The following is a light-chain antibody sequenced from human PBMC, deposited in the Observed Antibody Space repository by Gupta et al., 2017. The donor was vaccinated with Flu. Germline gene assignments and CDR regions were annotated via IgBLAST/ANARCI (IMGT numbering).Light chain of an antibody. CDR2: GNN. CDR3: AAWDDSLNGHYV. CDR1: SSNIGSNT. V-gene: IGLV1-44*01. J-gene: IGLJ1*01. Sequence: QSVLAQPPSASGTLGQRVTISCSGSSSNIGSNTVNWYQQVPGMAPKLLIYGNNQRPSGVPDRFSGSKSGTSASLAINGLQSEDEADYYCAAWDDSLNGHYVFGTGTKVTVL.